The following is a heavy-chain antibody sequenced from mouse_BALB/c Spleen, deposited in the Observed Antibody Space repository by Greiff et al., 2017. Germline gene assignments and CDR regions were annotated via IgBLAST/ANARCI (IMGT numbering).Heavy chain of an antibody. V-gene: IGHV1-77*01. J-gene: IGHJ4*01. CDR3: ARGDGYYNYYAMDY. D-gene: IGHD2-3*01. CDR2: IYPGSGST. CDR1: GYTFTDYV. Sequence: VQLQQSGPELVKPGASVKMSCKASGYTFTDYVISWVKQRTGQGLEWIGEIYPGSGSTYYNEKFKGKATLTADKSSSTAYMQLSSLTSDDSAVYFCARGDGYYNYYAMDYWGQGTSVTVAS.